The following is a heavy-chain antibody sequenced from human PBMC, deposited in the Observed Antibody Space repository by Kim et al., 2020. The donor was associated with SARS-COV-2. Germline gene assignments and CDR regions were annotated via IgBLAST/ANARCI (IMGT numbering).Heavy chain of an antibody. CDR1: GLTFSTYA. CDR3: XKGPXGSSSWHFDL. V-gene: IGHV3-23*01. D-gene: IGHD6-6*01. J-gene: IGHJ2*01. CDR2: ISDRGALT. Sequence: GGSLRLSCEASGLTFSTYAMTWVRHAPGRGLEWVSSISDRGALTQYADSVKGRLXXXRDNAKNILHLQMNSLRVEDTXVXXXXKGPXGSSSWHFDLWGRGTXXXVSS.